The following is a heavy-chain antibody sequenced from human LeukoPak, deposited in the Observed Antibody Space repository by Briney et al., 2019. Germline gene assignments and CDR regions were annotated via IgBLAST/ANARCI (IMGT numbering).Heavy chain of an antibody. CDR3: ARARRAQTTYIDSTYHSNQNLAFDK. Sequence: PSETLSLTCTVSDDSISSGSYFWNWIRQQPGKGLEWIGYIYDSDNSVSNPSLKGRVTISLDSSNNQFSLMLTSVTAADSAMYFCARARRAQTTYIDSTYHSNQNLAFDKWGLGTRVTVSP. J-gene: IGHJ5*02. D-gene: IGHD3-9*01. V-gene: IGHV4-31*03. CDR1: DDSISSGSYF. CDR2: IYDSDNS.